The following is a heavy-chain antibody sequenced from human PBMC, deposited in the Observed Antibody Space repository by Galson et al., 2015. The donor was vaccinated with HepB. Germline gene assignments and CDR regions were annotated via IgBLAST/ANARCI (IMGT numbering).Heavy chain of an antibody. CDR2: IKSKTDGGTT. CDR3: TTGSYYYDSSGWGYGMDV. D-gene: IGHD3-22*01. V-gene: IGHV3-15*07. CDR1: GFTFSNAW. Sequence: SLRLSCAASGFTFSNAWMNWVRQAPGKGLEWVGRIKSKTDGGTTDYAAPVKGRFTISRDDSKNTLYLQMNSLKTEDTAVYYCTTGSYYYDSSGWGYGMDVWGQGTMVTVSS. J-gene: IGHJ6*02.